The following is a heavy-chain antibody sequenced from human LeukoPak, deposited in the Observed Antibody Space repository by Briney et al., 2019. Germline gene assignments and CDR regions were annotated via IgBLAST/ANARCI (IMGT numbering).Heavy chain of an antibody. Sequence: PGGSLRLSCAASGFTFSNAWMSWVRQAPGKGLEWVSAISGSGGSTYYADSVKGRFTISRDNSKNTLYLQMNSLRAEDTAVYYCAKDRAAVAPIDYWGQGTLVTVSS. J-gene: IGHJ4*02. CDR2: ISGSGGST. CDR3: AKDRAAVAPIDY. D-gene: IGHD6-19*01. CDR1: GFTFSNAW. V-gene: IGHV3-23*01.